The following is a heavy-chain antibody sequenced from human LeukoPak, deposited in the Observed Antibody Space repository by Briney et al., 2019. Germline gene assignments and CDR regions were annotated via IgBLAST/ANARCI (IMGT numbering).Heavy chain of an antibody. D-gene: IGHD5-18*01. V-gene: IGHV4-31*03. CDR1: GGSISSGGYY. CDR2: IYYSGST. CDR3: ARHVDTAVANFDY. Sequence: SETLSLTCTVSGGSISSGGYYWSWIRQHPGKGLEWIGYIYYSGSTYYNPSLKSRVTISVDTSKNQFSLKLSSVTAADTAVYYCARHVDTAVANFDYWGQGTLVTVSS. J-gene: IGHJ4*02.